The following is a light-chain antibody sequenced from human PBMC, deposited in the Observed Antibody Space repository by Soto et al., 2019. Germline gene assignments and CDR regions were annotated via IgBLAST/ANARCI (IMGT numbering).Light chain of an antibody. V-gene: IGKV3-20*01. Sequence: EIVLTQSPGTLSLSPGERATLSCRASQSVSSDYFARYQQKPGQAPRVIIFGVSTRATAIPDRFSGSGSGTDFTLTISRLEPEDFALYYCQQYGNSPLTFGGGTKVDIK. J-gene: IGKJ4*01. CDR3: QQYGNSPLT. CDR1: QSVSSDY. CDR2: GVS.